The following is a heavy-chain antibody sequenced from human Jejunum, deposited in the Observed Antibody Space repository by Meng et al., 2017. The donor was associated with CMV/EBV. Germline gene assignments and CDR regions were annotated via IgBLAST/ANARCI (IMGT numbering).Heavy chain of an antibody. Sequence: QLRLQEAGPGLVKPSQTLSLTCSVSGGSIGSGDYYWSWIRQPPGKGLEWIGYIHDTGSTYYNPSLKSRVDISLGTSRNHFSLTLSSVTAEDTAVYFCARGSIFVSFDSWGQGTLVTVSS. D-gene: IGHD3-3*01. CDR1: GGSIGSGDYY. V-gene: IGHV4-30-4*08. CDR2: IHDTGST. J-gene: IGHJ4*02. CDR3: ARGSIFVSFDS.